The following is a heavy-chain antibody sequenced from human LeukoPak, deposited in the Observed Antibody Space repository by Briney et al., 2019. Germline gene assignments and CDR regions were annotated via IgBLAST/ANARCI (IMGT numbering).Heavy chain of an antibody. J-gene: IGHJ4*02. CDR1: GGSISSGGYS. Sequence: SETLSLTCAVSGGSISSGGYSWSWIRQPPGKGLEWIGYIYHSGSTYYNPSLKSRVTISVDRSKNQFSLKLSSVTAADTAVYYCASPNSSSWYLGYWGQGTLVTVSS. V-gene: IGHV4-30-2*01. CDR3: ASPNSSSWYLGY. D-gene: IGHD6-13*01. CDR2: IYHSGST.